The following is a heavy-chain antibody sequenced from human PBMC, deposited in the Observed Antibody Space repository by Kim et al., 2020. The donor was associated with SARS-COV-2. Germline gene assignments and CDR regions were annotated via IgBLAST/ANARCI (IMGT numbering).Heavy chain of an antibody. CDR2: ISYDGSNK. V-gene: IGHV3-30*18. D-gene: IGHD4-17*01. J-gene: IGHJ4*02. CDR1: GFTFSSYG. Sequence: GGSLRLSCAASGFTFSSYGMHWVRQAPGKGLEWVAVISYDGSNKYYADSVKGRFTISRDNSKNTLYLQMNSLRAEDTAVYYCAKGQDYGDYPAGFDYWGQGTLVTVSS. CDR3: AKGQDYGDYPAGFDY.